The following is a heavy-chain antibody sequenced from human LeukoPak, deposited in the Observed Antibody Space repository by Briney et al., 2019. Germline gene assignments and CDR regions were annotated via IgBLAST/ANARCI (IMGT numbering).Heavy chain of an antibody. V-gene: IGHV1-46*01. D-gene: IGHD1-26*01. CDR1: GYTFTSYY. CDR3: AAYSGSYGPYYYGMDV. J-gene: IGHJ6*02. Sequence: ASVRVSCTASGYTFTSYYMHWVRQAPGQGLEWMGIINPSGGSTSYAQKFQGRVTMIRDTSTSTVYMELSSLRSEDTAVYYCAAYSGSYGPYYYGMDVWGQGTTVTVSS. CDR2: INPSGGST.